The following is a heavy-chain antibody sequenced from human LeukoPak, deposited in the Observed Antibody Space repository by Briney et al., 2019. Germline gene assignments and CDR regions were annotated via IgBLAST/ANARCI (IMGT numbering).Heavy chain of an antibody. CDR1: GFTFSRNA. Sequence: PGGSLRLSCAASGFTFSRNALSWVRQAPGKGLDWVSVISGSGGSTYYADSVKGRFTISRDNSKNTLYLQMNSLRAEDTAVYYCAKDPTYYDILTGLEPWGQGTLVTVSS. V-gene: IGHV3-23*01. J-gene: IGHJ5*02. CDR2: ISGSGGST. D-gene: IGHD3-9*01. CDR3: AKDPTYYDILTGLEP.